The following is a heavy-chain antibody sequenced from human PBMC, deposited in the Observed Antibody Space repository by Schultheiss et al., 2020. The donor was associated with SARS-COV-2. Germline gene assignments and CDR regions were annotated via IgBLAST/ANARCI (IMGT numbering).Heavy chain of an antibody. Sequence: ASVKVSCKASGYTFTGYYMHWVRQAPGQGLEWMGWINPNSGGTNYAQKFQGRVTMTRDTSISTAYMELSRLRSDDTAVYYCARPKYYDILTGYYYYYGMDVWGQGTTVTVSS. D-gene: IGHD3-9*01. J-gene: IGHJ6*02. CDR2: INPNSGGT. CDR3: ARPKYYDILTGYYYYYGMDV. CDR1: GYTFTGYY. V-gene: IGHV1-2*02.